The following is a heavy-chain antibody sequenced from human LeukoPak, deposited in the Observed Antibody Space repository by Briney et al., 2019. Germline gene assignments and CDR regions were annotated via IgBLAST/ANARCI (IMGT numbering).Heavy chain of an antibody. V-gene: IGHV4-38-2*02. CDR2: IYHSGST. CDR1: GYSISSGYY. J-gene: IGHJ4*02. D-gene: IGHD3-10*01. Sequence: SETLSLTCTVSGYSISSGYYWGWIRQPPGKGLEWIGSIYHSGSTYYNPSLKSRVTISVDTSKNQFSLKLNSVTAADTALYYCAKDMAAYYYASGNIDYWGQGTLVTVSS. CDR3: AKDMAAYYYASGNIDY.